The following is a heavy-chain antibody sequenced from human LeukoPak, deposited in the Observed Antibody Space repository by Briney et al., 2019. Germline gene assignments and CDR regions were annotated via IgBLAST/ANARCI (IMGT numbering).Heavy chain of an antibody. CDR2: IYSGGST. D-gene: IGHD5-18*01. V-gene: IGHV3-66*02. CDR1: GFTVSSNY. J-gene: IGHJ4*02. Sequence: GGSLRLSCAASGFTVSSNYMSWVRQAPGKGLEWVSVIYSGGSTYYADSVKGRFTIFRDNSKNTLYLQMNSLRAEDTAVYYCARVVRIQLWSKFDYWGQGTLVTVSS. CDR3: ARVVRIQLWSKFDY.